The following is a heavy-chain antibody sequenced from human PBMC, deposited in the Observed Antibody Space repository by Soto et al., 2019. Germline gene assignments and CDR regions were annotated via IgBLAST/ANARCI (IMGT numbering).Heavy chain of an antibody. V-gene: IGHV1-18*04. Sequence: QIQLVQSGAEVKKPGASVKVSCKASGYTFSNHGISWVRQAPGQGLEWMGWNSAYNGNTNYAQKFQGRVIMTTDTSTSTAYMELRSLRSDDTAVYYCARDDSNDHFDYWGQGTLVTVSS. D-gene: IGHD3-22*01. CDR2: NSAYNGNT. CDR3: ARDDSNDHFDY. J-gene: IGHJ4*02. CDR1: GYTFSNHG.